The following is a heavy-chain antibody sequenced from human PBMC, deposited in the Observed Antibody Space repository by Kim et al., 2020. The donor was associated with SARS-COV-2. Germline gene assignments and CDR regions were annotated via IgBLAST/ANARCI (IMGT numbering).Heavy chain of an antibody. V-gene: IGHV3-30*02. CDR3: AKADDYGDYDDDEFDY. D-gene: IGHD4-17*01. J-gene: IGHJ4*02. Sequence: SVKGRFTISRDNSKNTLYLQMNSLRAEDTAVYYCAKADDYGDYDDDEFDYWGQGTLVTVSS.